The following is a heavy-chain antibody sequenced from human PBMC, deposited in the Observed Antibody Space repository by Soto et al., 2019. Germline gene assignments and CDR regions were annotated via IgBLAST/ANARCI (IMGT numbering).Heavy chain of an antibody. V-gene: IGHV1-46*01. CDR1: GDTFTSYY. CDR2: INPSGGST. J-gene: IGHJ4*02. D-gene: IGHD5-12*01. Sequence: ASVTVSCAASGDTFTSYYRHWVRQAPGQGLEWMGIINPSGGSTSYAQKFQGRVTMTRDTSTSTVYMELSSLRSEDTAVYYCASEMATIDSPLDYWGQGTLVTVSS. CDR3: ASEMATIDSPLDY.